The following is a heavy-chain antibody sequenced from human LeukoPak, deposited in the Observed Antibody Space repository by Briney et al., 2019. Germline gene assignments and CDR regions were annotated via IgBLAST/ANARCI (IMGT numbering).Heavy chain of an antibody. J-gene: IGHJ6*02. V-gene: IGHV1-69*13. CDR1: GGTFSSYA. D-gene: IGHD1-14*01. CDR2: IIPIFGTA. Sequence: SVKVSCKASGGTFSSYAISWVRQAPGQGLEWMGGIIPIFGTANYAQKFQGRVTITADESTSTAYMELSSLRSEDTAVYYCARWDRTTSKDYYYYGMDVWGQGTTVTVSS. CDR3: ARWDRTTSKDYYYYGMDV.